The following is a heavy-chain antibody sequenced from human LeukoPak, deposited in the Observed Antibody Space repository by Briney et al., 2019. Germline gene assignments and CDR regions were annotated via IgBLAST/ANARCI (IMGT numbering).Heavy chain of an antibody. CDR2: ISGSGTHT. CDR1: GFTFSDYY. V-gene: IGHV3-11*06. D-gene: IGHD6-19*01. Sequence: PGGSLRLSCAASGFTFSDYYMSWIRQAPGKGLEWVSYISGSGTHTTYADSVKGRFTISRDNSKNTLYLQMNSLRAEDTAVYYCAKENGIAVAGTLDYWGQGTLVTVSS. CDR3: AKENGIAVAGTLDY. J-gene: IGHJ4*02.